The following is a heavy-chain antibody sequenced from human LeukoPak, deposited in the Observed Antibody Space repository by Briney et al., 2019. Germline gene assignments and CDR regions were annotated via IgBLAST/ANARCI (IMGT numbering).Heavy chain of an antibody. CDR2: MYSTGSN. CDR3: ARRGSGTIFDY. Sequence: PSETLSLTCTVSGGSISGYFWTWIRQPAGKGLEWIGRMYSTGSNNYNPSLKSRVTMSLDTSKNHFSLNLTSVTAADTAVYYCARRGSGTIFDYWGQGTLVTVSS. CDR1: GGSISGYF. V-gene: IGHV4-4*07. J-gene: IGHJ4*02. D-gene: IGHD3-10*01.